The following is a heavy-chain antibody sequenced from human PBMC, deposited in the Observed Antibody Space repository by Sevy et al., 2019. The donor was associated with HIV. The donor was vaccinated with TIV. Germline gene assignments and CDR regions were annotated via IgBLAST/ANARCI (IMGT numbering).Heavy chain of an antibody. D-gene: IGHD1-26*01. CDR1: GFTFSSYG. V-gene: IGHV3-30*18. CDR3: AKDMSGSYEHYYYYGMDV. Sequence: GGSLRLSCAASGFTFSSYGMHWVRQAPGKGLEWVAVISYDGSNKYYADSVKGRFTISRDNSKNTLYLQMNSLRAEDTAVYYCAKDMSGSYEHYYYYGMDVWGQRTTVTVSS. J-gene: IGHJ6*02. CDR2: ISYDGSNK.